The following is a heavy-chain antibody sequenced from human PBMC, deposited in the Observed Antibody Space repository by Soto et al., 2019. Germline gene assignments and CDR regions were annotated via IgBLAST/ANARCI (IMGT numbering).Heavy chain of an antibody. V-gene: IGHV3-30*18. J-gene: IGHJ4*02. CDR2: ISYDGSNK. CDR1: GFTFSSYG. CDR3: AKEGSGWYYFDY. Sequence: QVQLVESGGGVVQPGRSLRLSCAASGFTFSSYGMHWVRQAPGKGLEWVAVISYDGSNKYYADSVKGRFTISRDNSKNTLYLQINSLRAEDTAVYYCAKEGSGWYYFDYWGQGTLVTVSS. D-gene: IGHD6-19*01.